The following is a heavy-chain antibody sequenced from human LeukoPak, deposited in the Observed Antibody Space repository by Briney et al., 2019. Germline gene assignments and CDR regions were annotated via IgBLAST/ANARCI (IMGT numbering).Heavy chain of an antibody. CDR3: ARVRLEAFDI. CDR1: GGSISSYY. V-gene: IGHV4-59*01. CDR2: IYYSGST. Sequence: SETLSLTCTVSGGSISSYYWGWIRQPPGKGLEWIGYIYYSGSTNYNPSLKSRVTISVDTSRKQFSLKLSSVTAADTAVYYCARVRLEAFDIWGQGTMVTVSS. D-gene: IGHD3-3*01. J-gene: IGHJ3*02.